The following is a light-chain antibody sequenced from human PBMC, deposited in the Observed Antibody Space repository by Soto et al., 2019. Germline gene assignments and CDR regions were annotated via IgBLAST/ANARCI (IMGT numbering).Light chain of an antibody. V-gene: IGKV1-5*01. CDR3: LLDYNYFWA. CDR1: QSVSGW. J-gene: IGKJ1*01. CDR2: DAS. Sequence: DIQMTQSPSTLSASVGDTATATCRASQSVSGWLAWYQQKPGEAPKLLIYDASALQSGVPSRFSGSGSGRDFTLTISSLQPEDFATYYCLLDYNYFWAFGQGTKVDIK.